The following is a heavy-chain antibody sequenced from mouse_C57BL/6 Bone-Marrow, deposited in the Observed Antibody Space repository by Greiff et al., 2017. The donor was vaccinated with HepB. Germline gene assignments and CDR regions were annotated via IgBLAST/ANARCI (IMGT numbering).Heavy chain of an antibody. CDR2: ISSGSSTI. Sequence: EVQLVESGGGLVKPVGSLKLSCAASGFTFSDYGMHWVRQAPEKGLEWVAYISSGSSTIYYADTVKGRFTISRDNAKNTLFLQMTSLRSEDTAMYYCARAPQGFDYWGQGTPLTVSS. CDR1: GFTFSDYG. J-gene: IGHJ2*01. CDR3: ARAPQGFDY. V-gene: IGHV5-17*01.